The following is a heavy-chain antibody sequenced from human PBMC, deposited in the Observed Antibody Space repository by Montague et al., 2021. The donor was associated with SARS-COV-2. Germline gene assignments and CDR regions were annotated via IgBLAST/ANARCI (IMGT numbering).Heavy chain of an antibody. Sequence: SLRLSCAASGFTFSSYCMHWVRQAPGKGLEWVAVIWYDGSNKYYADSVKGRFTISRDNSKNTLYLQMNSLRAEDTAVYYCARDLITMGRGVILEFDYWGQGTLVTVSS. CDR1: GFTFSSYC. CDR3: ARDLITMGRGVILEFDY. V-gene: IGHV3-33*01. CDR2: IWYDGSNK. D-gene: IGHD3-10*01. J-gene: IGHJ4*02.